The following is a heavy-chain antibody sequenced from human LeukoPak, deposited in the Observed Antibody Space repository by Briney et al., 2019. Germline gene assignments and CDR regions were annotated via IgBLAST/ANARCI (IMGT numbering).Heavy chain of an antibody. D-gene: IGHD6-19*01. Sequence: ASVKVSCKASGYTFTSYAMHWVRQAPGQRLEWMGWINAGNGNTKYSQKFQGRVTITRDTSASTAYMELSSLRSEDTAVYYCARGSSSGLTYFDYWGQGTLVTVSS. V-gene: IGHV1-3*01. J-gene: IGHJ4*02. CDR1: GYTFTSYA. CDR2: INAGNGNT. CDR3: ARGSSSGLTYFDY.